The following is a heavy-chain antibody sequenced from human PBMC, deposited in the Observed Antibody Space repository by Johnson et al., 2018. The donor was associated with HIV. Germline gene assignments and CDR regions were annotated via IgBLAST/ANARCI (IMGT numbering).Heavy chain of an antibody. CDR2: ISWNSGSI. D-gene: IGHD2-15*01. CDR1: GFTFDDYA. CDR3: ARDPFTPAGSDAFDI. Sequence: VQLVESGGGLVQPGRSLRLSCAASGFTFDDYAMHWVRQPPGKGLEWVSGISWNSGSIGHADSVKGRFTISRDNAKNSLYLQMNSLRAEDTAVYYCARDPFTPAGSDAFDIWGQGTMVTVSS. V-gene: IGHV3-9*01. J-gene: IGHJ3*02.